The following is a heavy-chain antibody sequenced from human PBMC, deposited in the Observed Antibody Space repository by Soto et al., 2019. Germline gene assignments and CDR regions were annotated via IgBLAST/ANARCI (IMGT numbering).Heavy chain of an antibody. D-gene: IGHD3-10*01. CDR3: ARDGLSMVRGVIIEDYYYYGMDV. CDR1: GFTFSSYA. J-gene: IGHJ6*02. Sequence: GGSLRLSCAASGFTFSSYAMHWVRQAPGKGLEWVAVISYDGSNKYYADSVKGRFTISRDNSKNTLYLQMNSLRAEDTAVYYCARDGLSMVRGVIIEDYYYYGMDVWGQGTTVTVSS. CDR2: ISYDGSNK. V-gene: IGHV3-30-3*01.